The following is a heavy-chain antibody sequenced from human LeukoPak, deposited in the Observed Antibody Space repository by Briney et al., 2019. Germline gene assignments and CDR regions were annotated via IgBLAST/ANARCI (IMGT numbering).Heavy chain of an antibody. Sequence: PSETLSLTCTVSGGSISSYYWSWIRQPAGKGLEWIGRIFTSGSANYNPSLKSRVTMSVDTSKNQFSLKLSSVTAADTAVYYCARDRSSLGYCSGGSCYIGWFDPWGQGTLVTVPS. D-gene: IGHD2-15*01. J-gene: IGHJ5*02. CDR2: IFTSGSA. CDR1: GGSISSYY. V-gene: IGHV4-4*07. CDR3: ARDRSSLGYCSGGSCYIGWFDP.